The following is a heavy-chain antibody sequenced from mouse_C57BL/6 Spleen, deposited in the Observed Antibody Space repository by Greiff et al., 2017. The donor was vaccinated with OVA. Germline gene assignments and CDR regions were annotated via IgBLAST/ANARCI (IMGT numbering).Heavy chain of an antibody. CDR3: TRRRESYDYDEGPWFAY. CDR2: ISSGGDYI. V-gene: IGHV5-9-1*02. Sequence: EVHLVESGEGLVKPGGSLKLSCAASGFTFSSYAMSWVRQTPEKRLEWVAYISSGGDYIYYADTVKGRFTISRDNARNTLYLQMSSLKSEDTAMYYCTRRRESYDYDEGPWFAYWGQGTLVTVSA. D-gene: IGHD2-4*01. J-gene: IGHJ3*01. CDR1: GFTFSSYA.